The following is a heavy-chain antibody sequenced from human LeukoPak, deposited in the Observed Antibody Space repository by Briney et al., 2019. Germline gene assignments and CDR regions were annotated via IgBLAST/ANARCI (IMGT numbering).Heavy chain of an antibody. CDR1: GYNFASYW. J-gene: IGHJ4*02. CDR2: IYPGDSAT. D-gene: IGHD3-22*01. CDR3: ARRGYYESSGPYDY. V-gene: IGHV5-51*01. Sequence: GESLKISCKGSGYNFASYWIGWVRQMPGKGLEWMGVIYPGDSATRYSPSFQGQVTLSADKSISTAYLQWSSLKASDTAMYYCARRGYYESSGPYDYWGQGTLVTVSS.